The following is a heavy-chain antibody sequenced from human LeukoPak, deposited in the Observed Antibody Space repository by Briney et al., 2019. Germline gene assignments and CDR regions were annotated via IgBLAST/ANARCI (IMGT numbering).Heavy chain of an antibody. D-gene: IGHD3-9*01. CDR1: GGSISSGSYY. CDR3: ASLSGAKYYDILTGYDQETDY. CDR2: IYYSGST. J-gene: IGHJ4*02. Sequence: SETLSLTCTVSGGSISSGSYYWGWIRQPPGKGLEWIGSIYYSGSTYYNPSLKSRVTISVDTSKNQFSLKLSSVTAADTAVYYCASLSGAKYYDILTGYDQETDYWGQGTLVTVSS. V-gene: IGHV4-39*07.